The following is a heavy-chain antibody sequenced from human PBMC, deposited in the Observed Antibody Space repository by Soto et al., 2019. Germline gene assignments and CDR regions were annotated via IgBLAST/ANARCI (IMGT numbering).Heavy chain of an antibody. CDR1: GYTFTSYG. Sequence: QVPVVQSGAAVKKPGASVKVSCKASGYTFTSYGISWVRQAPGQGLEWMGWINSYNGNTNYAQKLQGRVTMTTDTSTSTAYMELRRLRSDDTAVYYCARDDGYGLIDYWGQGTLVTVSS. CDR2: INSYNGNT. D-gene: IGHD5-18*01. V-gene: IGHV1-18*01. J-gene: IGHJ4*02. CDR3: ARDDGYGLIDY.